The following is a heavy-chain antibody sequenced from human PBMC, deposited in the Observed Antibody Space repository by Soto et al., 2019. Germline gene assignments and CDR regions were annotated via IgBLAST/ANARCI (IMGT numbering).Heavy chain of an antibody. CDR3: AKDVNTAMVYYYYGMDV. CDR1: GFTFSSYG. CDR2: ISYDGSNK. D-gene: IGHD5-18*01. V-gene: IGHV3-30*18. Sequence: GGSLRLSCAASGFTFSSYGMHWVRQAPGKGLEWVAVISYDGSNKYYADSVKGRFTISRDNSKNTLYLQMNSLRAEDTAVYYCAKDVNTAMVYYYYGMDVWGQGTTVTVSS. J-gene: IGHJ6*02.